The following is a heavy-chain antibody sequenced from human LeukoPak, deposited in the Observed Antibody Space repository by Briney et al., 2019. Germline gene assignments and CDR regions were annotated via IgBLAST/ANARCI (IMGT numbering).Heavy chain of an antibody. CDR3: AKAIYGTFDY. CDR2: IRFDGTNK. D-gene: IGHD4-17*01. V-gene: IGHV3-30*02. CDR1: GFTFRSYG. Sequence: GGSLRLSCTASGFTFRSYGMHWVRQATGKGLEWLAFIRFDGTNKDHADSVKGRFTISRDNSKNTLYLQMNSLRVDDTAVYYCAKAIYGTFDYWGQGTLVIVSS. J-gene: IGHJ4*02.